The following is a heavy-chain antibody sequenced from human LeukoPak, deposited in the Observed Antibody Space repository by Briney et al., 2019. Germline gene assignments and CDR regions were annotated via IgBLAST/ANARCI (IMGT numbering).Heavy chain of an antibody. D-gene: IGHD2-15*01. CDR2: IIPILGIA. CDR1: GGTFSSYA. Sequence: ASVKVSCKASGGTFSSYAISWVRQAPGQGLEWMGRIIPILGIANYAQKFQGRVTITADKSTSTAYMELSSLRSEDTAVYYCARLAQVEYFDYWGQGTLVTVSS. V-gene: IGHV1-69*04. J-gene: IGHJ4*02. CDR3: ARLAQVEYFDY.